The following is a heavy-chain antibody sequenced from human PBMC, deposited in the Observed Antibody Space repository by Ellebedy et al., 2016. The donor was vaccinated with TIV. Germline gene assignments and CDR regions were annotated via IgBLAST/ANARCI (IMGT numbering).Heavy chain of an antibody. V-gene: IGHV1-2*02. D-gene: IGHD6-6*01. CDR2: INSNSGGT. CDR3: ARTRGSSSVELDP. Sequence: ASVKVSCKASGYTFTGYFVHWVRQAPGQGLEWMGWINSNSGGTNYEQKFQGRVSMTRDTSISTAYMELGSLKFDDTAIYYCARTRGSSSVELDPWGQGTLVTVSS. J-gene: IGHJ5*02. CDR1: GYTFTGYF.